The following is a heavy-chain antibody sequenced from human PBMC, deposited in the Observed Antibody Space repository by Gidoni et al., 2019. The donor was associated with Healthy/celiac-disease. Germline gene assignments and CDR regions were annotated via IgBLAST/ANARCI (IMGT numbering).Heavy chain of an antibody. Sequence: EVQLVESGGVLVQPGGSLRLSCAASGFTFSCYSMNWVRQAPGKGLEGVSYISRSSSTIYDSDSVKGRFTISRDNAKNSLYLQMNSLRDEDTAVYYCARDGLRYFDHNWFDPWGQGTLVTVSS. D-gene: IGHD3-9*01. CDR2: ISRSSSTI. V-gene: IGHV3-48*02. CDR3: ARDGLRYFDHNWFDP. J-gene: IGHJ5*02. CDR1: GFTFSCYS.